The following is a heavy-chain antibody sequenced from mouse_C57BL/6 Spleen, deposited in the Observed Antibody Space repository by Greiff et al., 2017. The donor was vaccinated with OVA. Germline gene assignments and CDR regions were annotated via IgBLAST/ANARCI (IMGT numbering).Heavy chain of an antibody. D-gene: IGHD1-1*01. CDR2: IDPNSGGT. V-gene: IGHV1-72*01. Sequence: VQLQQPGAELVKPGASVKLSCKASGYTFTDYWMHWVKQRPGRGLEWIGRIDPNSGGTKYNEKFKGKATMTVDKSSSTAYMQLSSLTSEDSAVDYCARSHGSSYGDYFDYWGQGTTLTVSS. CDR3: ARSHGSSYGDYFDY. CDR1: GYTFTDYW. J-gene: IGHJ2*01.